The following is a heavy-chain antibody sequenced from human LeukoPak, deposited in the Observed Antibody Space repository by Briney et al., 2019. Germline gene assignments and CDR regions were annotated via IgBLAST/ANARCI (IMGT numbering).Heavy chain of an antibody. CDR3: ASASCSGSSCYSGYFDY. V-gene: IGHV3-53*01. Sequence: GGSLGLSCAASGFTVSPNYMSWVRQAPGKGLEWVTVNYRGGSTYYADSVRDRFIISRDNSKNTLYLQMNSLRAEDTAVYYCASASCSGSSCYSGYFDYWGQGTLVTVSS. CDR1: GFTVSPNY. CDR2: NYRGGST. D-gene: IGHD2-15*01. J-gene: IGHJ4*02.